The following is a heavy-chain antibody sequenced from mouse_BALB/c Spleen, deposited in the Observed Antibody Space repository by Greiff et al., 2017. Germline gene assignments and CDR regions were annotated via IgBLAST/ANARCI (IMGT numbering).Heavy chain of an antibody. J-gene: IGHJ2*01. CDR3: EREGGYFDY. Sequence: EVKLMESGPGLVKPSQTVSLTCTVTGISITTGNYRWSWIRPFPGNKLVWIGYIYYSGTITYNPSLTSRTTITRDTSKNQFILEMNSLTAEDTATYYCEREGGYFDYWGQGTTLTVSS. V-gene: IGHV3-5*02. CDR2: IYYSGTI. CDR1: GISITTGNYR.